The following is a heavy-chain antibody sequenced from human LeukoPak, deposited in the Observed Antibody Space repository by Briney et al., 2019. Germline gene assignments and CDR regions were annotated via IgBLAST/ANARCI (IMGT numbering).Heavy chain of an antibody. CDR1: GYSFTSYW. CDR3: ARNAFWSGYYDYFDY. J-gene: IGHJ4*02. D-gene: IGHD3-3*01. CDR2: IYPGDSDT. Sequence: GESLKISCKGSGYSFTSYWIGWVRQMPGKGLEWMGIIYPGDSDTRYSPSFQGQVTISAGKSISTAYLQWSSLKASDTAMYYCARNAFWSGYYDYFDYWGQGTLVTVSS. V-gene: IGHV5-51*01.